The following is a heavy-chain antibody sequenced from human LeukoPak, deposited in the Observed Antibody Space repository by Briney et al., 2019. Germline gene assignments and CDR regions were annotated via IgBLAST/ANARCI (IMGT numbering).Heavy chain of an antibody. CDR2: ISSSGSTI. CDR3: ARAEYSSGWYDY. CDR1: GFTFSSYE. D-gene: IGHD6-19*01. J-gene: IGHJ4*02. V-gene: IGHV3-48*03. Sequence: GGSLRLSSAASGFTFSSYEMNWVRQAPGKGLEWVSYISSSGSTIYYADSVKGRFTISRDNAKNSLYLQMNSLRAEDTAVYYCARAEYSSGWYDYWGQGTLVTVPS.